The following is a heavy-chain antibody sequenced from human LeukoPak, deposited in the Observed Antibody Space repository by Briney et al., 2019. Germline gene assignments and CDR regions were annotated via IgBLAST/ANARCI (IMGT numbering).Heavy chain of an antibody. D-gene: IGHD2/OR15-2a*01. CDR3: ARVYYYYYYMDV. CDR2: IFYSGST. CDR1: SGSISTSNYY. J-gene: IGHJ6*03. Sequence: PSETLSLTCTVSSGSISTSNYYWGWVRQPPGKALEWIGNIFYSGSTYYSPSLKSRVTISLDTSKNQFSLKLTSVTAADTAAYYCARVYYYYYYMDVWGKGTTVTVSS. V-gene: IGHV4-39*07.